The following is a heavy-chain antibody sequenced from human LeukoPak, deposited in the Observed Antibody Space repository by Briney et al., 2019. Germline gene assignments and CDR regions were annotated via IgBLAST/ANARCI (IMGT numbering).Heavy chain of an antibody. CDR1: GFTFSSYA. V-gene: IGHV3-23*01. Sequence: GGSLRPSCPASGFTFSSYAMNWVRQAPGKGLEWVSGIGAGGTFTYYADSVKGRFTIFRDNSRNTLYLQMNSLRADDTAVYYCAKGGMVRGEYDYWGQGTLVTVSS. CDR3: AKGGMVRGEYDY. D-gene: IGHD3-10*01. CDR2: IGAGGTFT. J-gene: IGHJ4*02.